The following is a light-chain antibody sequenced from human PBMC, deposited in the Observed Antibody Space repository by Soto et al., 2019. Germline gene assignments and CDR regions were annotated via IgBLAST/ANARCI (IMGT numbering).Light chain of an antibody. V-gene: IGLV1-40*01. CDR1: SSNIGAGYD. Sequence: QSVLTQPPSVSGAPGQRVTISCTGSSSNIGAGYDVHWYQQLPGTAPKLLIYGNSNRPSGVPDRFSGSKSGTSASLAITGLQDEDEADYYCLCYDSSLSGVVFGGGTQLTVL. CDR2: GNS. J-gene: IGLJ2*01. CDR3: LCYDSSLSGVV.